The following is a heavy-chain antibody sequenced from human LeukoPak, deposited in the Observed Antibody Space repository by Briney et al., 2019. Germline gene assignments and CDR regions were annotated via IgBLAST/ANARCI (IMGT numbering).Heavy chain of an antibody. CDR1: GGSISSSSYY. J-gene: IGHJ1*01. CDR3: ARHDYGGNTRGYFQH. CDR2: IYYSGST. D-gene: IGHD4-23*01. V-gene: IGHV4-39*01. Sequence: SETLSLTCTVSGGSISSSSYYWGWIRQPPGKGLEWIGSIYYSGSTYYNPSLKSRVTISVDTSKNQFSLKLSSVTAADTAVYYCARHDYGGNTRGYFQHWGQGTLVTVSS.